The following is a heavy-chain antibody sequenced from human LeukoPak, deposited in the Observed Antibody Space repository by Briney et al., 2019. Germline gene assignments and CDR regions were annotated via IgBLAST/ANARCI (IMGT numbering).Heavy chain of an antibody. D-gene: IGHD3-10*01. Sequence: GGSLRLSCAASGSTFSSYDMHWVRQATGKGLEWVSAIGTAGDTYYPGSVKGRFTISRENAKNSLYLQMNSLRAGDTAVYYCARVKSLGGYYGMDVWGQGTLVTVSS. CDR1: GSTFSSYD. CDR3: ARVKSLGGYYGMDV. J-gene: IGHJ6*02. V-gene: IGHV3-13*01. CDR2: IGTAGDT.